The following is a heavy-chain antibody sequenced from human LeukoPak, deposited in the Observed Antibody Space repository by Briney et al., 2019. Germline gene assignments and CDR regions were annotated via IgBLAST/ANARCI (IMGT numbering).Heavy chain of an antibody. CDR2: ITSSGSYI. CDR3: ARGVGNYRYYFDY. V-gene: IGHV3-21*01. Sequence: GGSLRLSCAASGFIFSNFGMNWVCQAPGKRLEWVSSITSSGSYIYYRDSVKGRFTISRDNAKNSLYLQMHSLRAEDTAVYYCARGVGNYRYYFDYWGQGTLVTVSS. J-gene: IGHJ4*02. CDR1: GFIFSNFG. D-gene: IGHD3-22*01.